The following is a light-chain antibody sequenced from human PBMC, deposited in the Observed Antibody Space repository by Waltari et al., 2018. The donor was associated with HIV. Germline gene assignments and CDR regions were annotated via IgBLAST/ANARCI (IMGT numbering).Light chain of an antibody. J-gene: IGKJ1*01. Sequence: IVMTQSPATLSVSPGERAHLPCRASQSVSSNLAWYQQKPGQAPRLLIYGASTRATGIPARFSGSGSGTEFTLTISSLQSEDFAVYYCQQYNNWPPWTFGQGTKVEIK. CDR3: QQYNNWPPWT. CDR2: GAS. CDR1: QSVSSN. V-gene: IGKV3-15*01.